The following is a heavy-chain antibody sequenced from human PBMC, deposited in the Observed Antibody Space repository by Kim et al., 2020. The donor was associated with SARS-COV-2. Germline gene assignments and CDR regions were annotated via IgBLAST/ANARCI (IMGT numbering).Heavy chain of an antibody. V-gene: IGHV3-48*03. D-gene: IGHD6-19*01. CDR3: ARSPPLGGWYRVYFDY. J-gene: IGHJ4*02. CDR2: ISSSGSTI. Sequence: GGSLRLSCAASGFTFSSYEMNWVRQAPGKGLEWVSYISSSGSTIYYADSVKGRFTISRDNAKNSLYLQMNSLRAEDTAVYYCARSPPLGGWYRVYFDYWGQGTLVTVSS. CDR1: GFTFSSYE.